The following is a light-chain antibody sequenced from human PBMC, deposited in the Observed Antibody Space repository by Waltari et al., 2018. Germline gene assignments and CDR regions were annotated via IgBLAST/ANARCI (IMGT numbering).Light chain of an antibody. J-gene: IGLJ2*01. Sequence: QSALTQPASVSGSPGQPITISCTGTSSDAGSYNLVSRFQQHPGKAPKLIIYAGSKRPSGVSKRFSDAKSGNTASMTISGLQAEDEADYYCCSYAHSSTLNVVFGGGTKLTVL. CDR2: AGS. CDR3: CSYAHSSTLNVV. CDR1: SSDAGSYNL. V-gene: IGLV2-23*01.